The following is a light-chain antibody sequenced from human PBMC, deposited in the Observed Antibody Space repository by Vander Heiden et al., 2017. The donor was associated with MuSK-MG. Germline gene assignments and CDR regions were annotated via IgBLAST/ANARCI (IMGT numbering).Light chain of an antibody. CDR1: QSISSY. CDR3: KQSYSTPYT. J-gene: IGKJ2*01. Sequence: DIQMTQSPSSLSASVGDRVTITCRASQSISSYLNWYQQKPGKAPKLLIYAASSLQSGVPSRFSGSGSGTDFTLTISSLQPEDFATYYCKQSYSTPYTFGQETKLKIK. CDR2: AAS. V-gene: IGKV1-39*01.